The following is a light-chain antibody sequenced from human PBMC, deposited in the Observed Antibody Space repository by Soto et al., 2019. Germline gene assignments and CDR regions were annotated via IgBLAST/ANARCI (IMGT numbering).Light chain of an antibody. V-gene: IGKV3-20*01. CDR2: AAS. J-gene: IGKJ5*01. CDR3: NQHASSLLRT. CDR1: QSVSSSY. Sequence: IGWAQSTGTLSLSPGEIATLSCRASQSVSSSYLAWYQQKPGQAPRLLIYAASRRATGIPDRFSGSASRTDFTLTICGLGPEDFAVYYCNQHASSLLRTFAQGRRLEFK.